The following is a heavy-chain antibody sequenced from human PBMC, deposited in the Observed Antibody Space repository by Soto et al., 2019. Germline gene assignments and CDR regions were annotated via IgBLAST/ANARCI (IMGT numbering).Heavy chain of an antibody. CDR3: ARGKTGIAVAGYDAFDI. Sequence: ASVKVSCKASGYTFTSYYMHWVRQAPGQGLEWMGIINPSGGSTSYAQKFQGRVTMTRDTSTSTVYMELSRLRSDDTAVYYCARGKTGIAVAGYDAFDIWGQGTMVTVSS. D-gene: IGHD6-19*01. CDR1: GYTFTSYY. J-gene: IGHJ3*02. V-gene: IGHV1-46*01. CDR2: INPSGGST.